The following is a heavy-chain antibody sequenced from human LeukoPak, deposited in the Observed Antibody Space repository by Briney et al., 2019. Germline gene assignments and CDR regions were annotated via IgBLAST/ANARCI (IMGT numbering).Heavy chain of an antibody. Sequence: PGGSLRLSCAASGFTFSSYAMSWVRQAPGKGLEWVSAISGSGGSTYYADSVKGRFTIFRDNSKNTLYLHMNSLRAEDTAVYYCAKRLNYYGPKMDSDPWGQGTLVTVSS. CDR3: AKRLNYYGPKMDSDP. CDR1: GFTFSSYA. J-gene: IGHJ5*02. D-gene: IGHD3-10*01. CDR2: ISGSGGST. V-gene: IGHV3-23*01.